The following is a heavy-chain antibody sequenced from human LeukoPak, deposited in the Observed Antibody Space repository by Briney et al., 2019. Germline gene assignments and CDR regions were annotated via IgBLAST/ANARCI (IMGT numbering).Heavy chain of an antibody. CDR3: AKVLGMIVVTDAFDI. D-gene: IGHD3-22*01. J-gene: IGHJ3*02. CDR2: ISGSGGST. Sequence: GGSLRLSCAASGFTFSSYAMSWVRQAPGKGLEWVSTISGSGGSTYYADSVKGRFTISRDNSKNTLYLQMNSLRAEDTAVYYCAKVLGMIVVTDAFDIWGQGTMVTVSS. CDR1: GFTFSSYA. V-gene: IGHV3-23*01.